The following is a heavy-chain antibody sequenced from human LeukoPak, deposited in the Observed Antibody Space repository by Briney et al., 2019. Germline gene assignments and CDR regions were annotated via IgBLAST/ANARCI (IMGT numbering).Heavy chain of an antibody. D-gene: IGHD1-26*01. V-gene: IGHV3-74*01. J-gene: IGHJ4*02. CDR2: INSDGSST. CDR1: GFTFSSYW. CDR3: ARYVGATASDFDY. Sequence: GGSLRLSCAASGFTFSSYWMHWVRQAPGKGLMWVSRINSDGSSTSYADSVKGRFTISRDNAKNTLYLQMNSLRAEDTAVYYCARYVGATASDFDYWGQGTLVTVSS.